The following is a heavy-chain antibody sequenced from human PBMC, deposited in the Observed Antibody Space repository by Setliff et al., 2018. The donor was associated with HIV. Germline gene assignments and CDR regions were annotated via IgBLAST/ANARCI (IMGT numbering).Heavy chain of an antibody. D-gene: IGHD1-26*01. V-gene: IGHV4-59*12. J-gene: IGHJ6*02. CDR2: FYYGGST. Sequence: PSETLSLTCSVSGDSIGTYYWNWIRQTPGKRLEWIGFFYYGGSTDYNPALKNRVAMSVGTSANQFSLRLSSVTAADTAVYYCARDLMGARDYYGMDVWGQGTTVTVSS. CDR3: ARDLMGARDYYGMDV. CDR1: GDSIGTYY.